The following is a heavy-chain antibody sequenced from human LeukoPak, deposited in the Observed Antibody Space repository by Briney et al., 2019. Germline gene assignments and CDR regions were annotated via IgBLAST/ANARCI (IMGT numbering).Heavy chain of an antibody. D-gene: IGHD3-10*01. V-gene: IGHV3-30*02. CDR3: ATDQSLYGSGSYYNLDY. CDR2: IWADASNE. J-gene: IGHJ4*02. CDR1: GFTFMSYA. Sequence: GGSLRLSCAASGFTFMSYAMDWVRQTPGKGLEWVAVIWADASNEYYADSVKGRFTISRDNSKNTLYLQMNSLRSEDTAVYYCATDQSLYGSGSYYNLDYWGQGTLVTVSS.